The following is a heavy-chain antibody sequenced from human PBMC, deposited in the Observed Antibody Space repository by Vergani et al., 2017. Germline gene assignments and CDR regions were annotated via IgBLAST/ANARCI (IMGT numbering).Heavy chain of an antibody. CDR1: GGSFSGYY. CDR2: INHSGST. J-gene: IGHJ6*02. V-gene: IGHV4-34*01. Sequence: QVQLQQWGAGLLKPSETLSLTCAVYGGSFSGYYWSWIRQPPGKGLERIGEINHSGSTNYNPSLKSRVTISVDTSKNQFSLKLSSVTAADTAVYYCARGRVGSEGPTSPYYYYYGMDVWGQGTTVTVSS. CDR3: ARGRVGSEGPTSPYYYYYGMDV. D-gene: IGHD1-26*01.